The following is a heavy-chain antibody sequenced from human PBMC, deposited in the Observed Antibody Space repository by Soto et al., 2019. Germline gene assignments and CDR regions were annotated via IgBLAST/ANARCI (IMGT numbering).Heavy chain of an antibody. Sequence: QITLKESGPTRVKPTQTLTLTCIFSGFSLSTSGVGVGWIRQPPGKALECLALIYWDDDKRDRPSLKSRLPITKDPSKHQVALTMTDMDPVDTATYCCAHRAGLQGNWDGGYFDSWGQGDLVTLSS. J-gene: IGHJ4*02. D-gene: IGHD1-1*01. CDR3: AHRAGLQGNWDGGYFDS. V-gene: IGHV2-5*02. CDR1: GFSLSTSGVG. CDR2: IYWDDDK.